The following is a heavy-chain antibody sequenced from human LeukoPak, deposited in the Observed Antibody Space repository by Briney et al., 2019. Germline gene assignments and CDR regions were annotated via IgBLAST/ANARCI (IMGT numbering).Heavy chain of an antibody. J-gene: IGHJ4*02. CDR1: GGSISSYY. V-gene: IGHV4-59*01. Sequence: ETLSLTCTVSGGSISSYYWSWIRQPPGKGLEWIGYIYYSGSTNYNPSPKSRVTISVDTSKNQFSLKLSSVTAADTAVYYCARVLSHGVPTYYFDYWGQGTLVTVSS. CDR2: IYYSGST. D-gene: IGHD2-15*01. CDR3: ARVLSHGVPTYYFDY.